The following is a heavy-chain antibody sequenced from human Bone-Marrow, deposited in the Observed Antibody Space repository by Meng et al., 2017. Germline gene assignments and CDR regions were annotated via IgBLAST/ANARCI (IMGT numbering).Heavy chain of an antibody. CDR2: INPNSGGT. V-gene: IGHV1-2*02. Sequence: ASVKVSCKASGYTFTGYYMHWVRQAPGQGLEWMGWINPNSGGTNYAQKFQGRVTMTRDTSISTAYMELSRLRSDDTAVYYCARSELGYCSGGSCYGIDYWGHGTLVTVSS. CDR1: GYTFTGYY. D-gene: IGHD2-15*01. J-gene: IGHJ4*01. CDR3: ARSELGYCSGGSCYGIDY.